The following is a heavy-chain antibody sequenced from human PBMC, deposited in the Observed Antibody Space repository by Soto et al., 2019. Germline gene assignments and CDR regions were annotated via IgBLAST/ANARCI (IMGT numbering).Heavy chain of an antibody. J-gene: IGHJ6*02. Sequence: ESGGGVVQPGRSLRLSCAASGFTFSSYAMHWVRQAPGKGLEWVAVISYDGSNKYYADSVKGRFTISRDNSKNTLYLQMNSLRAEDTAVYYCARPPDYGGNPFYGMDVWGQGTTVTVSS. CDR1: GFTFSSYA. CDR3: ARPPDYGGNPFYGMDV. V-gene: IGHV3-30-3*01. CDR2: ISYDGSNK. D-gene: IGHD4-17*01.